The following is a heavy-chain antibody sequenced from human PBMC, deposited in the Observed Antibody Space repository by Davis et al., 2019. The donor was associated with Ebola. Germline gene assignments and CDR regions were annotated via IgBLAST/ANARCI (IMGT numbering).Heavy chain of an antibody. Sequence: MPSETLSLTCAVYGGSFSGYYWSWIRQPPGKGLEWIGEINHSGSTNYNPSLKSRVTISVDTSKNQFSLKLSSVTAADTAVYYCARDGYNYSYFDYWGQGILVTVSS. D-gene: IGHD5-24*01. CDR1: GGSFSGYY. CDR3: ARDGYNYSYFDY. V-gene: IGHV4-34*01. J-gene: IGHJ4*02. CDR2: INHSGST.